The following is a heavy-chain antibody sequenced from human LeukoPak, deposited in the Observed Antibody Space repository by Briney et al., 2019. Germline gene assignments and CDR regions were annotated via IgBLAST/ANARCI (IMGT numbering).Heavy chain of an antibody. V-gene: IGHV4-59*01. Sequence: PSETLSLTCTVSGGSISSYYWSWIRQPPGKGLEWIGHIYYSGSTNYNPSLKSRVTISVDTSKNQFSLKLSSVTAADTAVYYCAGCSSTSCYRYYYGMDVWGQGTTVTVSS. CDR1: GGSISSYY. CDR3: AGCSSTSCYRYYYGMDV. D-gene: IGHD2-2*01. J-gene: IGHJ6*02. CDR2: IYYSGST.